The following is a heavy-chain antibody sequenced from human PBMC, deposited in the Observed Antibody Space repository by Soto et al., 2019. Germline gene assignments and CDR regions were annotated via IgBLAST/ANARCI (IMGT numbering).Heavy chain of an antibody. CDR2: ISPDGGST. D-gene: IGHD3-10*01. CDR3: ARDRSSLYYGSGSPTLGMDV. J-gene: IGHJ6*02. Sequence: ASVKVSCKASGFDFTDHYIHWVRQAPGQGLEWMGIISPDGGSTRYSQKFQARITMTRDTSTSTVYMELSSLRSEDTAVYYCARDRSSLYYGSGSPTLGMDVWGQGTTVTVSS. V-gene: IGHV1-46*01. CDR1: GFDFTDHY.